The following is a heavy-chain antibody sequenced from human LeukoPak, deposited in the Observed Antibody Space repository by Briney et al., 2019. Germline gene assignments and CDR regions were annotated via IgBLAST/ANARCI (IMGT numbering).Heavy chain of an antibody. CDR1: GYTFTSYD. V-gene: IGHV1-8*01. CDR3: ARVSSGWPYQDAFDI. D-gene: IGHD6-19*01. Sequence: ASVKVSCKASGYTFTSYDINWVRQATGQGLEWMGWMNPNSGNTGYAQKFQGRVTMARNTSISTAYMELYSLRSEDTAVYYCARVSSGWPYQDAFDIWAQGTMVTVSS. CDR2: MNPNSGNT. J-gene: IGHJ3*02.